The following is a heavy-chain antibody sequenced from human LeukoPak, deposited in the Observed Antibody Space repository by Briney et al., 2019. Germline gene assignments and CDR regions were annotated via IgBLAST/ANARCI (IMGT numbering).Heavy chain of an antibody. V-gene: IGHV1-8*01. CDR3: ARVVRGYSYGYVDI. Sequence: ASVKVSCKASGYTFTSYDINWVRQATGQGLEWMGWMNPNSGNTGYAQKFQGRVTMTRNTSISTAYMELSSLRSEDTAVYYCARVVRGYSYGYVDIWGQGIMVTVSS. J-gene: IGHJ3*02. CDR2: MNPNSGNT. CDR1: GYTFTSYD. D-gene: IGHD5-18*01.